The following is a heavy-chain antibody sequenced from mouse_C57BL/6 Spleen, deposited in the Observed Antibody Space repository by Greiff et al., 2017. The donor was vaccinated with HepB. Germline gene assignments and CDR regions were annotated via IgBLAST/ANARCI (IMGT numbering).Heavy chain of an antibody. V-gene: IGHV5-9-1*02. CDR1: GFTFSSYA. J-gene: IGHJ2*01. D-gene: IGHD2-2*01. CDR3: TREGSTMVFDY. CDR2: ISSGGDYI. Sequence: EVQRVESGEGLVKPGGSLKLSCAASGFTFSSYAMSWVRQTPEKRLEWVAYISSGGDYIYYADTVKGRFTISRDNARNTLYLQMSSLKSEDTAMYYCTREGSTMVFDYWGQGTTLTVSS.